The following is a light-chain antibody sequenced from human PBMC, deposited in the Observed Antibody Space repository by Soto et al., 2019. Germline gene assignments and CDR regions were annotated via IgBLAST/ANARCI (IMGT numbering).Light chain of an antibody. J-gene: IGKJ1*01. CDR1: QSVSNK. Sequence: EIVMTQSPATLSVSPGERATLSCRTSQSVSNKLVWYQQKPGQAPRLLIYAASTRATGIPARFSGSGSGADFTLTITRLEAEDFAVYFCQHYGGSPLTFGQGTKVDIK. V-gene: IGKV3-15*01. CDR3: QHYGGSPLT. CDR2: AAS.